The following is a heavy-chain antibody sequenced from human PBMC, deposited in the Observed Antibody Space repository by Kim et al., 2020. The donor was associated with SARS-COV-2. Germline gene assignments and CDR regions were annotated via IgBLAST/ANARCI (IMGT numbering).Heavy chain of an antibody. J-gene: IGHJ4*02. CDR3: ARGWWLVRGYFDY. V-gene: IGHV4-4*02. Sequence: SETLSLTCAVSGGSISSSNWWSWVRQPPGKGLEWIGEIYHSGSTNYNPSLKSRVTISVDKSKNQFSLKLSSVTAADTAVYYCARGWWLVRGYFDYWGQGTLVTVSS. D-gene: IGHD6-19*01. CDR2: IYHSGST. CDR1: GGSISSSNW.